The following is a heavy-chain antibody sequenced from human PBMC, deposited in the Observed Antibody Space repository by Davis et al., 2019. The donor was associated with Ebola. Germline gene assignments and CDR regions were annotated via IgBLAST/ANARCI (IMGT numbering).Heavy chain of an antibody. CDR2: IYYSGST. CDR1: GGSVSSGSYY. V-gene: IGHV4-61*01. D-gene: IGHD6-19*01. J-gene: IGHJ6*04. CDR3: ARWSSGWSPYYYYGMDV. Sequence: GSLRLSCTVSGGSVSSGSYYWSWIRQPPGKGLEWIGYIYYSGSTNYNPSLKSRVTISVDTSKNQFSLKLSSVTAADTAVYYCARWSSGWSPYYYYGMDVWGKGTTVTVSS.